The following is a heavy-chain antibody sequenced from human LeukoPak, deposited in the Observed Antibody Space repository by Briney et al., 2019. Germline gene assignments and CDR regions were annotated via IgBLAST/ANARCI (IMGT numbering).Heavy chain of an antibody. D-gene: IGHD6-25*01. CDR1: GFTFDDYA. Sequence: PGRSLRLSCAASGFTFDDYAMHWVRQVPGKGLEWVSGISWNSGSIGYADSVKGRFTISRDNAKNSLYLQMNSLRAEDTALYYCAKDASLAADYYFDYWGQGTLVTVSS. CDR2: ISWNSGSI. V-gene: IGHV3-9*01. CDR3: AKDASLAADYYFDY. J-gene: IGHJ4*02.